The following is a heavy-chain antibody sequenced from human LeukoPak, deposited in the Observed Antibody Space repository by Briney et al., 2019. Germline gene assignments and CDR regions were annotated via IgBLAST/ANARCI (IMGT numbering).Heavy chain of an antibody. J-gene: IGHJ4*02. CDR2: MNPNSGNK. Sequence: ASVKVSCKASGYSFTNFDINWVRQATGQGLEWMGWMNPNSGNKGYAQKFQGRVTMATDTSTSTAYMELRSLRSDDTAVYYCAKSRDGYNSYYFDYWGQGTLVTVSS. V-gene: IGHV1-8*01. D-gene: IGHD5-24*01. CDR1: GYSFTNFD. CDR3: AKSRDGYNSYYFDY.